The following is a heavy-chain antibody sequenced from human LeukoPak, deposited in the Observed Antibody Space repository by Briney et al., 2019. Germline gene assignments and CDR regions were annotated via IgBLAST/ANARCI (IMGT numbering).Heavy chain of an antibody. CDR1: GFAFSSYG. V-gene: IGHV3-23*01. CDR2: ITTSGGST. CDR3: ATDDYSSAWYFDY. Sequence: GGSLRLSCAASGFAFSSYGMSWVRQAPGKGLEWVSAITTSGGSTYYADSVKGRFTISRHNPKNTLYLQMNSLRADDTALYYCATDDYSSAWYFDYWGQGTLVTVSS. D-gene: IGHD6-19*01. J-gene: IGHJ4*02.